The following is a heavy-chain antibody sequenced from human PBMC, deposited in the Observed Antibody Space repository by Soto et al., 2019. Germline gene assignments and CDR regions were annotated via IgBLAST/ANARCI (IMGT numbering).Heavy chain of an antibody. D-gene: IGHD3-3*01. CDR2: IWYDGSNK. Sequence: QVQLVESGGGVVQPGRSLRLSCAASGFTFSSYGMHWVRQAPGKGLEWVAVIWYDGSNKYYADSVKGRFTISRDNSKNSLYLQMNSLRAEYTAVYYCARSYYDFWSGYYPYNWFDPWGQGTLVTVSS. V-gene: IGHV3-33*01. J-gene: IGHJ5*02. CDR1: GFTFSSYG. CDR3: ARSYYDFWSGYYPYNWFDP.